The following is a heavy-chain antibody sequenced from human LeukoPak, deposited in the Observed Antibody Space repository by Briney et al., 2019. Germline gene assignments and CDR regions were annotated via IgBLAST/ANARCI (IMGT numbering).Heavy chain of an antibody. V-gene: IGHV3-23*01. J-gene: IGHJ4*02. Sequence: GGSLRLSCAASGFTFSSYGMSWVRQATGKGLKWVSAISGSGGSTYYADSVKGRFTISRDNSKNTLYLQMNSLRAEDTAVYYCAKVGDRSYGYGDYWGQGTLVTVSS. D-gene: IGHD5-18*01. CDR1: GFTFSSYG. CDR3: AKVGDRSYGYGDY. CDR2: ISGSGGST.